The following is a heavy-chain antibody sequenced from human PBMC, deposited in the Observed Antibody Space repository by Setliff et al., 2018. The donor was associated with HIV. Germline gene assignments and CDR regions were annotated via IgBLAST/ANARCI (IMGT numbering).Heavy chain of an antibody. D-gene: IGHD3-9*01. J-gene: IGHJ3*02. CDR3: ARTILRYFGWENPLPDAFDI. Sequence: GASVKVSCKASGYTFTSYGFSWVRQAPGQGLEWMGWISTYNGNTNFARKFQDRVTMTTDTSTSTAYMELRSLRSDDTAVYYCARTILRYFGWENPLPDAFDIWGQGTMVTVSS. CDR2: ISTYNGNT. CDR1: GYTFTSYG. V-gene: IGHV1-18*01.